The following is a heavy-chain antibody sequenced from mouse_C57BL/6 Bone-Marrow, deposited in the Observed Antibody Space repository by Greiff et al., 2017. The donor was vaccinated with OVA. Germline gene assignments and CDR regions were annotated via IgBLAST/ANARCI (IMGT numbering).Heavy chain of an antibody. CDR2: IYPGDGDT. V-gene: IGHV1-80*01. J-gene: IGHJ1*03. Sequence: VKLVESGAELVKPGASVKISCKASGYAFSSYWMNWVKQRPGKGLEWIGQIYPGDGDTNYNGKFKGKATLTADKSSSTAYMQLSSLTSEDSAVYFCARRMVHWYFDVWGTGTTVTVSS. CDR3: ARRMVHWYFDV. D-gene: IGHD2-3*01. CDR1: GYAFSSYW.